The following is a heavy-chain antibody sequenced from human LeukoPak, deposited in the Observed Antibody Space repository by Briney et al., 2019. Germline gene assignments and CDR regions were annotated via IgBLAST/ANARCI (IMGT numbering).Heavy chain of an antibody. V-gene: IGHV4-34*01. J-gene: IGHJ4*02. CDR2: INHLPSH. Sequence: PSETLSLTCAVYGGSVSGYYWRWIRQPPGKGREGRGEINHLPSHNSNPSLKRRVPISVDTSKHQFSLTLRSVTAADTAVYYCARGVYQEYYDSSGYPDYWGQGTLVTVSS. CDR1: GGSVSGYY. CDR3: ARGVYQEYYDSSGYPDY. D-gene: IGHD3-22*01.